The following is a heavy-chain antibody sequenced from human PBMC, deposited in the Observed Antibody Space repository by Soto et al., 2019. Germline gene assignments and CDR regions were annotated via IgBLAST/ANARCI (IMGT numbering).Heavy chain of an antibody. Sequence: EAQLLESGGGLVQRGGSLRLSCAVSGFTLGRYAMAWVRQAPGKGLEWVSAISGSGTTTFYADSVKGRFTISRDNSKETLSLQMSSLRADDTAVYYCVKVSGYGPAAIREGYFQDWGQGTLVTVSS. CDR2: ISGSGTTT. CDR1: GFTLGRYA. V-gene: IGHV3-23*01. D-gene: IGHD2-2*02. CDR3: VKVSGYGPAAIREGYFQD. J-gene: IGHJ1*01.